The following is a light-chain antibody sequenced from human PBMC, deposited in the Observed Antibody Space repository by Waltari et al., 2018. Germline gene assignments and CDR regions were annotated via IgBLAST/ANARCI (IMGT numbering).Light chain of an antibody. J-gene: IGLJ1*01. CDR2: EVS. V-gene: IGLV2-14*01. CDR3: SSHTSTVPHV. CDR1: SNDVGGYGY. Sequence: QSALTQPASVSGSPGQSVSISCTGTSNDVGGYGYVSWYQQFTGKAPKLMIYEVSYRPSGVSSRFSGSKSGNTASLTISGLQAEDEAVYYCSSHTSTVPHVFGTGTKVTVV.